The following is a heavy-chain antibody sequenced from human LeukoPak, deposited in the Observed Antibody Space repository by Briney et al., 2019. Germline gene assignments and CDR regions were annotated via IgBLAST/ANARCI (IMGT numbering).Heavy chain of an antibody. CDR2: IFTNGNS. Sequence: SETQSLTCTVSGASIRNYYWAWIRQPAGKGLEWIGRIFTNGNSDFNPSLKSRVTMSVETSKNQFSLKLSSVTAADTAVYYCARYANSPYYYYAMDVWGQGTTVTVSS. D-gene: IGHD4/OR15-4a*01. CDR3: ARYANSPYYYYAMDV. CDR1: GASIRNYY. J-gene: IGHJ6*02. V-gene: IGHV4-4*07.